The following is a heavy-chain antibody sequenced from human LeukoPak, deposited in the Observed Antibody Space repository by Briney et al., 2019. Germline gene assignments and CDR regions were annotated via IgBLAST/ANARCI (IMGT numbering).Heavy chain of an antibody. D-gene: IGHD6-13*01. J-gene: IGHJ5*02. Sequence: GGSLRLSCAASGFTFSSYSMNWVRQAPGKGLEWVSSISSSSSYIYYADSVKGRFTISRDNAKNSLYLQMNSLRAEDTAFYYCARDYGYSSSWYWFDPWGQGTLVTVSS. V-gene: IGHV3-21*04. CDR3: ARDYGYSSSWYWFDP. CDR1: GFTFSSYS. CDR2: ISSSSSYI.